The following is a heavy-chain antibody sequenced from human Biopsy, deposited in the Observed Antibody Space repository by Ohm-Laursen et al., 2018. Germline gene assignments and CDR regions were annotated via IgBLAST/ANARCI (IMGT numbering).Heavy chain of an antibody. CDR2: ISCTGYT. V-gene: IGHV4-59*11. Sequence: TLSLTCTVSGGSFTGHYWSWIRQPPGKGLEWIGHISCTGYTSYNASLKSRVTISVDTSKNHFSLRLRSVTPADTAIYYCARDRGYYSDRTVPGYFDLWGRGTLVTVSS. D-gene: IGHD3-22*01. J-gene: IGHJ2*01. CDR3: ARDRGYYSDRTVPGYFDL. CDR1: GGSFTGHY.